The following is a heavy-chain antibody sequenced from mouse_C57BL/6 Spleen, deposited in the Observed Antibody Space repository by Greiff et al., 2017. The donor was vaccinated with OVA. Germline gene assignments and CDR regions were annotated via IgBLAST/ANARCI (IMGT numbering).Heavy chain of an antibody. CDR2: IDPANGNT. CDR1: GFNIKNTY. CDR3: ASQLTGTGYFDY. J-gene: IGHJ2*01. V-gene: IGHV14-3*01. D-gene: IGHD4-1*01. Sequence: EVKLQESVAELVRPGASVKLSCTASGFNIKNTYMHWVKQRPEQGLEWIGRIDPANGNTKYAPKFQGKATITADTSSNTAYLQLSSLTSEDTAIYYCASQLTGTGYFDYWGQGTTLTVSS.